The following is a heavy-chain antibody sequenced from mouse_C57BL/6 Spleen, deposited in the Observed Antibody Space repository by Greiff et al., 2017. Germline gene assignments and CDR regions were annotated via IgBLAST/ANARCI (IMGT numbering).Heavy chain of an antibody. CDR1: GYTFTSYW. J-gene: IGHJ3*01. CDR2: IDPSDSET. Sequence: QVQLKQPGAELVRPGSSVKLSCKASGYTFTSYWMHWVKQRPIQGLEWIGNIDPSDSETHYNQKFKDKATLTVDKSSSTAYMQLSSLTSEDSAVYYCARAEDYDVWFAYWGQGTLVTVSA. D-gene: IGHD2-4*01. V-gene: IGHV1-52*01. CDR3: ARAEDYDVWFAY.